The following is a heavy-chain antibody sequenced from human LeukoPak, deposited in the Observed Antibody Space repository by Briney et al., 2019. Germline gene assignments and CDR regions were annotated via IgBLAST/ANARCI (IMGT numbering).Heavy chain of an antibody. CDR1: GGSISSYN. CDR3: ARATGGYYYYALDV. J-gene: IGHJ6*02. V-gene: IGHV4-59*01. Sequence: SETLSLTCTVSGGSISSYNWNWIRQSPGKGLEWIGCIYYSGTTNYNPSLESRATISVDTSKNEFSLNLSSVTVADTAVYYCARATGGYYYYALDVWGQGTTVTVSS. D-gene: IGHD3-16*01. CDR2: IYYSGTT.